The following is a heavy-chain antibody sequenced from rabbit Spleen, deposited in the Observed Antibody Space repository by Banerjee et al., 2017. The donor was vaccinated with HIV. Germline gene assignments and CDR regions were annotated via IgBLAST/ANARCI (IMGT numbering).Heavy chain of an antibody. CDR2: IYGGSSGST. J-gene: IGHJ4*01. V-gene: IGHV1S45*01. D-gene: IGHD8-1*01. CDR1: GFSFSTSYW. Sequence: EESGGDLVKPEGSLTLTCTASGFSFSTSYWICWVRQAPGKGLEWIACIYGGSSGSTYYASWAKGRFTISKTSSTTVTLQMTSLTVADTATYFCARDAGSGHYIDAYFDLWGPGTLVTVS. CDR3: ARDAGSGHYIDAYFDL.